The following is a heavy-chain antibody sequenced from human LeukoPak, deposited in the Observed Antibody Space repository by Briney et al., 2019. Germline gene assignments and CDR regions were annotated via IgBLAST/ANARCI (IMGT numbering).Heavy chain of an antibody. J-gene: IGHJ5*02. CDR2: ITISGHTK. Sequence: GGSLRLSCAASGFTFNSYAMSWVRQAPGKGLEWIADITISGHTKNYADSVKGRFTISRDNARTSLYLQMNSLRVEDTGVYYCARGDPHADLWGQGTLVTVSS. CDR1: GFTFNSYA. CDR3: ARGDPHADL. V-gene: IGHV3-48*04.